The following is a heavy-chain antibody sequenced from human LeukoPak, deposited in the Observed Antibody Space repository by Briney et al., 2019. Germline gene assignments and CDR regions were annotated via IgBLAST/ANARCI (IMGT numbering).Heavy chain of an antibody. CDR1: GFTFSSYW. CDR3: ARGGPYCSGGSCAVRY. Sequence: GGSLRLSCAASGFTFSSYWMSWVHQAPGKGLEWVANIKQDGSEKYYVDSVKGRFTISRDNAKNSLYLQMNSLRAEDTAVYYCARGGPYCSGGSCAVRYWGQGTLVTVSS. J-gene: IGHJ4*02. D-gene: IGHD2-15*01. CDR2: IKQDGSEK. V-gene: IGHV3-7*03.